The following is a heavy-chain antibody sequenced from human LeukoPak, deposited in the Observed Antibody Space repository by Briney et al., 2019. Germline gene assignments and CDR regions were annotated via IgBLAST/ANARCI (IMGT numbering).Heavy chain of an antibody. Sequence: GASVKVSCKASGYTFTSYGISWVRQAPGQGLEWMGGIIPFFGTPNYAQRFQDRVTISADESTSTFYMELRSLRSEDTAVYYCARPKTYYYEDTDLKVWVRGPLDYWGQGTLVTVSS. CDR2: IIPFFGTP. V-gene: IGHV1-69*13. J-gene: IGHJ4*02. CDR1: GYTFTSYG. D-gene: IGHD3-22*01. CDR3: ARPKTYYYEDTDLKVWVRGPLDY.